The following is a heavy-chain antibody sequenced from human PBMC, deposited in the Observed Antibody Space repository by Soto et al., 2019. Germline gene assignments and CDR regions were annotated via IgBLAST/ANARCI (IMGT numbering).Heavy chain of an antibody. V-gene: IGHV4-30-2*01. CDR1: GGSISSGGYS. CDR2: IYHSGST. CDR3: ARGVRYYDSSGSLDY. D-gene: IGHD3-22*01. J-gene: IGHJ4*02. Sequence: QLQLRESGSGLVKPSQTLSLTCAVSGGSISSGGYSWSWIRQPPGKGLEWIGYIYHSGSTYYNPSLKSRVTISVDRSKNQFSLKLSSVTAADTAVYYCARGVRYYDSSGSLDYWGQGTLVTVSS.